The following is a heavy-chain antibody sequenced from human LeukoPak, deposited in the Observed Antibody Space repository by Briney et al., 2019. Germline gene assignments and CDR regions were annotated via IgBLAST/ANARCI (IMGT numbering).Heavy chain of an antibody. Sequence: SETLSLTCTVSGGSISSYYWSWIRQPAGKGLEWIGRIYTSGSTNYNPSLKSRVTMSVDTSKNQFSLKLSSVTAADTAVYYCASSIAAAGPSKNWFDPWGQGTLVTVSS. V-gene: IGHV4-4*07. CDR2: IYTSGST. D-gene: IGHD6-13*01. CDR1: GGSISSYY. CDR3: ASSIAAAGPSKNWFDP. J-gene: IGHJ5*02.